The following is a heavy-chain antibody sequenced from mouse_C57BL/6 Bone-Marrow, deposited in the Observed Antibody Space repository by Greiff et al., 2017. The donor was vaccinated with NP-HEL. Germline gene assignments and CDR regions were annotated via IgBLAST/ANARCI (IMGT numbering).Heavy chain of an antibody. V-gene: IGHV1-66*01. CDR1: GYSFTSYY. CDR3: ARDFFAY. CDR2: IYPGSGNT. J-gene: IGHJ3*01. Sequence: VKLMESGPELVKPGASVKISCKASGYSFTSYYIHWVKQRPGQGLEWIGWIYPGSGNTKYNEKFKGKATLTADTSSSTAYMQLSSLTSEDSAVYYCARDFFAYWGQGTLVTVSA.